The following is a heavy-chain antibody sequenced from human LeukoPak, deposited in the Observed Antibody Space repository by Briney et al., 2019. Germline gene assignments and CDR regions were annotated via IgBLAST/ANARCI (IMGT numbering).Heavy chain of an antibody. Sequence: SETLSLTCAVYGGSFSGYYWSWIRQPPGKGLEWIGEINHSGSTNYNPSLKSRVTISVDTSKNQFSLKLSSVTAADTAVYYCANRIYRDAFDYWGQGTLATVSS. CDR1: GGSFSGYY. V-gene: IGHV4-34*01. D-gene: IGHD5-24*01. CDR3: ANRIYRDAFDY. J-gene: IGHJ4*02. CDR2: INHSGST.